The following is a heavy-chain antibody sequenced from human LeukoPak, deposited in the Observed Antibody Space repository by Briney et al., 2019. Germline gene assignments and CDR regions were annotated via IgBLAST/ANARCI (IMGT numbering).Heavy chain of an antibody. CDR2: IYYSGSS. CDR3: ARAYTSSCRWFDP. Sequence: SQTLSLTCTVSGGSISSGGYYWSWIRQHPGKGLEWIGYIYYSGSSYYNPSLKSRITISVDASKNQFSLKLSSVTAADTAVYYCARAYTSSCRWFDPWGQGTLVTVSS. V-gene: IGHV4-31*03. J-gene: IGHJ5*02. D-gene: IGHD6-13*01. CDR1: GGSISSGGYY.